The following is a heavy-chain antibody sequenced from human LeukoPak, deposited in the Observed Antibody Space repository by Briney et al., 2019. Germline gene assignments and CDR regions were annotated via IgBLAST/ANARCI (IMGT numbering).Heavy chain of an antibody. D-gene: IGHD5-12*01. CDR1: GGSSSSYY. CDR2: IYYRGGT. Sequence: SETLSLTCTVSGGSSSSYYWSWIRQPPGKGLEWIGYIYYRGGTNYNPSLESRVTISGDTSKNEFPLKLTSVTAADTAVYYCARGRLIVAPGVYYFEYWGQGTLVTVSS. V-gene: IGHV4-59*08. J-gene: IGHJ4*02. CDR3: ARGRLIVAPGVYYFEY.